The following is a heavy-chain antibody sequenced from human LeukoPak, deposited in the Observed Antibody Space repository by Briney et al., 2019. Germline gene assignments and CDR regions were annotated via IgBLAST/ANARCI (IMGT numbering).Heavy chain of an antibody. CDR3: ARVRIMGAIGY. Sequence: PSETLSLTCTVSGYSISSGYYWGWIRQPPGKGLEWIGSIYHSGSTYYNPSLKSRVTISVDTSKNQFSLKLSSVTAADTAVYYCARVRIMGAIGYWGQGTLVTVSS. D-gene: IGHD1-26*01. CDR2: IYHSGST. J-gene: IGHJ4*02. V-gene: IGHV4-38-2*02. CDR1: GYSISSGYY.